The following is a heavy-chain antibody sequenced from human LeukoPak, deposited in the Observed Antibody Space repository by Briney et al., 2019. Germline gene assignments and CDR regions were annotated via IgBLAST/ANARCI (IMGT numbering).Heavy chain of an antibody. J-gene: IGHJ5*02. CDR1: GFTFSSYE. CDR3: AKDRTRFDP. Sequence: PGGSLRLSCAASGFTFSSYEMNWVRQAPGKGLEWVSYISSSGSTIYYADSVKGRFTISRDNSKNTLYLQMNSLRAEDTAVYYCAKDRTRFDPWGQGTLVTVSS. V-gene: IGHV3-48*03. CDR2: ISSSGSTI.